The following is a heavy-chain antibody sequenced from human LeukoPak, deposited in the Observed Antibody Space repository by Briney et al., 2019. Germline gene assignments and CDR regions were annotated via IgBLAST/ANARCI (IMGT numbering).Heavy chain of an antibody. CDR3: ARVLSGSWDWFDP. Sequence: GGSLRLSCAASGFTFSRYWVHWVRQAPGKGLEWVSRINPDGSTTTYADSVKGRFTISRDNAKNTVYLQMNSLRAEDTAVYYCARVLSGSWDWFDPWGQGTLVTVSS. CDR1: GFTFSRYW. V-gene: IGHV3-74*01. D-gene: IGHD3-22*01. CDR2: INPDGSTT. J-gene: IGHJ5*02.